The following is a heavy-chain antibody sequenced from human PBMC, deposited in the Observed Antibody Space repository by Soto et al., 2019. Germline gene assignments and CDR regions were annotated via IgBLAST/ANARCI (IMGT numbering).Heavy chain of an antibody. V-gene: IGHV4-59*01. CDR1: GDSMNRYY. CDR3: ARVKRLAVVSFDY. CDR2: IFYSGST. Sequence: SETLSLTCTVSGDSMNRYYWSWIRQPPGKGLEWIGYIFYSGSTNYNPSLKNRVTISVDTSKNQFSLSLKSVTAADTAMHYCARVKRLAVVSFDYWGQGSLVTVS. J-gene: IGHJ4*02. D-gene: IGHD2-15*01.